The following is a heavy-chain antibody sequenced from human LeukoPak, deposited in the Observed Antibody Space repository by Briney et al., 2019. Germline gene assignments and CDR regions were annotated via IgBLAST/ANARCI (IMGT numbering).Heavy chain of an antibody. J-gene: IGHJ4*02. Sequence: ASVKVSCKASGYTFTSNYIHWVRQVPGQGLEWMGMIYPRDGSTSYAQKFQGRVTVTRDTSTSTVHMELSGLRSEDTAVYYCARDQEGFDHWGQGTLVTVSS. CDR1: GYTFTSNY. CDR3: ARDQEGFDH. CDR2: IYPRDGST. V-gene: IGHV1-46*01.